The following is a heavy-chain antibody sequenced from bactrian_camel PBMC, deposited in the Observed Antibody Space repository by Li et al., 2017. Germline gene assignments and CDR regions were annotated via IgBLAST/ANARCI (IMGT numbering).Heavy chain of an antibody. J-gene: IGHJ4*01. CDR1: GLVYPFWS. V-gene: IGHV3S53*01. CDR2: IDSRGTT. D-gene: IGHD2*01. CDR3: AAAASSVVRKGGSPFNIHLYNY. Sequence: HVQLVASGRGSVQAGGSLTLSCAASGLVYPFWSMAWFRQAPGKEREGVARIDSRGTTEYVDSVKGRFAISQDNVGNTVYLQVNNFDPGDTAIYYCAAAASSVVRKGGSPFNIHLYNYWGQGTQVTVS.